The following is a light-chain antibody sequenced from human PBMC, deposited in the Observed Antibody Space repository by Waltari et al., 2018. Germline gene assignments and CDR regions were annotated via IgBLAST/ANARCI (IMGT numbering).Light chain of an antibody. CDR2: GSS. J-gene: IGLJ2*01. CDR1: GSNPGAGYD. V-gene: IGLV1-40*01. CDR3: QSYDTSLSVV. Sequence: QSVLTHPPSVSGAPGPRVSISCTGCGSNPGAGYDVPWYQPHPGQAPKLLIYGSSTRPPGVPDRFLGSQSGTSASLAITALQAEDEAEYYCQSYDTSLSVVFGGGTKLTVL.